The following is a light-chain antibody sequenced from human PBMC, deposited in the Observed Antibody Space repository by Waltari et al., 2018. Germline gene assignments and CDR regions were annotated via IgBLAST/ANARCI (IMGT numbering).Light chain of an antibody. J-gene: IGLJ2*01. CDR3: SSYAGSNNYVV. Sequence: QSALTQPPSASGSPAQSVTISCTGTSSDLGGYNYVSWYQQHPGKAPKLMIYEVNKRPSGVPDRFSGSKSGNTASLTVSGLQAEDEADYYCSSYAGSNNYVVFGGGTKLTVL. CDR2: EVN. V-gene: IGLV2-8*01. CDR1: SSDLGGYNY.